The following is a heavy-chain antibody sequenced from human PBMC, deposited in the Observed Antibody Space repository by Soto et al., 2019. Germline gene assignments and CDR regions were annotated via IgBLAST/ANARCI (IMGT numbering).Heavy chain of an antibody. CDR2: MNPNSGNT. CDR1: GYTFTSYD. D-gene: IGHD3-10*01. J-gene: IGHJ4*02. Sequence: GASVKVSCKASGYTFTSYDINWVRQATGQGLEWMGWMNPNSGNTGYALKFQGWVTMTRDTSISTAYMELSRLRSDDTAVYYCARGRITMVRGVISLDYWGQGTLVTVSS. V-gene: IGHV1-8*01. CDR3: ARGRITMVRGVISLDY.